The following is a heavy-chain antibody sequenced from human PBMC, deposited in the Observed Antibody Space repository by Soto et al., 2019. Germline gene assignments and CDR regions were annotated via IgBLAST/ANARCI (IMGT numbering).Heavy chain of an antibody. V-gene: IGHV3-23*01. Sequence: PGGSLRLSCAASGFTFSSYAMSWVRQAPGKGLEWVSAISGSGGSTYYADSVKGRFTISRGNSKNTLYLQMNSLRAEDTAVYYCAKDLKQLVRAGWFDPWGQGTLVTVSS. CDR3: AKDLKQLVRAGWFDP. J-gene: IGHJ5*02. D-gene: IGHD6-13*01. CDR2: ISGSGGST. CDR1: GFTFSSYA.